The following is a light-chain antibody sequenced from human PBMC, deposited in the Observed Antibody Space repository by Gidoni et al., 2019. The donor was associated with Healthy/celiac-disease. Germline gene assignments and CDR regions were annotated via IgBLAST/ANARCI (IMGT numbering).Light chain of an antibody. J-gene: IGKJ4*01. V-gene: IGKV1-39*01. CDR2: AAS. CDR3: QQSYRTPLT. Sequence: DIHMTQSPSSLSASVGDRVTITFRASKSISSYLNWYQQKPGKAPKLLIYAASSLQSGVTSRFSGSGSGTDFTLTIRSLQPEDFATYYCQQSYRTPLTFGGGTKVEIK. CDR1: KSISSY.